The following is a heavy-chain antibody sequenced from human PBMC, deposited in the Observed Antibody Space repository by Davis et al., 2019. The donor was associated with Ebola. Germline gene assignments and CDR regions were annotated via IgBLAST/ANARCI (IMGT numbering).Heavy chain of an antibody. CDR3: AKDTSNVWFDV. CDR2: ISYAGNNK. V-gene: IGHV3-30-3*01. D-gene: IGHD1-26*01. Sequence: GESLKISCAASGFSFSDFSMHWVRQVPGKGLEWVAVISYAGNNKNYVDSVKGRFTISRDNSRNTVYLQMNSLRVEDTAIYYCAKDTSNVWFDVWGQGTMVTVSS. CDR1: GFSFSDFS. J-gene: IGHJ3*01.